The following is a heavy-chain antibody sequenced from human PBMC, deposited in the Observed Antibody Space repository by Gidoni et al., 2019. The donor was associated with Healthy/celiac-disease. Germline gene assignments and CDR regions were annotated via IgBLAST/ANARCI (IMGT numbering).Heavy chain of an antibody. CDR1: GGSFSGYY. V-gene: IGHV4-34*01. Sequence: QVQLQQWGAGLLKPSETLSLTCAVYGGSFSGYYWSWIRQPPGKGLEWIGEINHSGSTNYNPSLKSRVTISVDTSKNQFSLKLSSVTAADTAVYYCARGEKWELRRPANGNWYFDLWGRGTLVTVSS. CDR3: ARGEKWELRRPANGNWYFDL. D-gene: IGHD1-26*01. CDR2: INHSGST. J-gene: IGHJ2*01.